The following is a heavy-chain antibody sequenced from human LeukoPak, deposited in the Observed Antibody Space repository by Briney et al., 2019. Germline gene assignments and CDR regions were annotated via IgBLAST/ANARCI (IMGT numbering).Heavy chain of an antibody. D-gene: IGHD1-7*01. CDR2: FYSGGSA. J-gene: IGHJ4*02. V-gene: IGHV4-39*07. CDR1: GGSIRSGNYY. Sequence: SESLSLTCTVSGGSIRSGNYYWGWIRQPPGKGLEWIGTFYSGGSASYNPSLTSRVSISKDTSDNQFSLRLYSVTAADTAVYYCARKQGGTMYDVWGQGTQVTVSS. CDR3: ARKQGGTMYDV.